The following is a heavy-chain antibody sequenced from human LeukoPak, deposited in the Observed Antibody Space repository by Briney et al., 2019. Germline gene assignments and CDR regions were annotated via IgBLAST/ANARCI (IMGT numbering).Heavy chain of an antibody. D-gene: IGHD3-22*01. CDR3: TTDWRNYYDSSGYYPP. Sequence: GGSLRLSCAASGFIFSSYAMSWVRQGPGKGLEWFGRIKSKTDGGTTDYAAPVKGRFTISRDDSKNTLYRQMNSLKTEDTAVYYCTTDWRNYYDSSGYYPPWGQGTLVTVSS. CDR2: IKSKTDGGTT. V-gene: IGHV3-15*01. CDR1: GFIFSSYA. J-gene: IGHJ5*02.